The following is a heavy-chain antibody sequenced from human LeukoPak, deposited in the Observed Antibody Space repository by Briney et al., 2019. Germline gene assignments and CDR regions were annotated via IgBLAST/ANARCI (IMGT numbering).Heavy chain of an antibody. V-gene: IGHV1-69*06. Sequence: GASVKVSCKASGGTFSSYAISWVRQAPGQGLEWMGGIIPIFGTANYAQKFQGRVTITADKSTSTAYMELSSLRSEDTAVYFCARQNYYYDSSGYYLSGGSAFDIWGQGTMVTVSS. CDR2: IIPIFGTA. D-gene: IGHD3-22*01. J-gene: IGHJ3*02. CDR1: GGTFSSYA. CDR3: ARQNYYYDSSGYYLSGGSAFDI.